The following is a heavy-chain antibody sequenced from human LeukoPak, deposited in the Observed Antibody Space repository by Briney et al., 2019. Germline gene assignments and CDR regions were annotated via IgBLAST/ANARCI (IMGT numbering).Heavy chain of an antibody. V-gene: IGHV3-30*04. CDR1: GFTFSSYA. J-gene: IGHJ6*01. CDR3: ARVYNWNDDDLGYYYYYGMDV. D-gene: IGHD1-1*01. CDR2: ISYDGSNK. Sequence: GRSLRLSCAASGFTFSSYAMHWVRQAPGKGLEWVAVISYDGSNKYYADSVKGRFTISRANSKNTLYLQMNSLRAEDTAVYYCARVYNWNDDDLGYYYYYGMDVWGQGATVTVSP.